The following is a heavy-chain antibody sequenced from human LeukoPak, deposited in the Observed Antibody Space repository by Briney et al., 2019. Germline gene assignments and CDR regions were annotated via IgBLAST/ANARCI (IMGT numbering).Heavy chain of an antibody. CDR3: ARGDSSSSPLSY. Sequence: ASVKVSCKASEYTFTDYAINWVRQAPGQGLEWIGRISPNSGGTNYARKFQGRVTMTRDTSISTGYMEVSRLRSDDTAVYYCARGDSSSSPLSYWGQGTLVSVSS. CDR2: ISPNSGGT. D-gene: IGHD6-6*01. J-gene: IGHJ4*02. V-gene: IGHV1-2*06. CDR1: EYTFTDYA.